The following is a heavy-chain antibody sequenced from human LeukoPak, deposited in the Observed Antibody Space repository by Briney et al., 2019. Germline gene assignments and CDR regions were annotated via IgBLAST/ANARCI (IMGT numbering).Heavy chain of an antibody. D-gene: IGHD2-21*02. CDR1: GGSISSSSYY. CDR2: IYYSGST. J-gene: IGHJ5*02. V-gene: IGHV4-39*01. CDR3: ARHRHIVVVTATHNWFDP. Sequence: SETLSLTCTVSGGSISSSSYYWGWIRQPPGKGLEWIGSIYYSGSTYYNPSLKSRVTISVDTSKNQFSLKLSSVTAADTAVYYCARHRHIVVVTATHNWFDPWGQGTLVTVSP.